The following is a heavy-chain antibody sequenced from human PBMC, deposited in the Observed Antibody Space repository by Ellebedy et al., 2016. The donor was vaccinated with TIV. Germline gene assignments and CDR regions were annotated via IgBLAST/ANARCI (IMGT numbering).Heavy chain of an antibody. CDR1: GYSFSTYA. J-gene: IGHJ4*02. V-gene: IGHV3-30-3*01. CDR3: ARAHYDILTAYRYYFDN. Sequence: GESLKISCVASGYSFSTYAMHWVRQPPRKGLEWVAIVSFDVNKKFYSDSVKGRFTISRDNAKNSLYLQMNSLRTEDTALYYCARAHYDILTAYRYYFDNWGQGTLVTVSS. CDR2: VSFDVNKK. D-gene: IGHD3-9*01.